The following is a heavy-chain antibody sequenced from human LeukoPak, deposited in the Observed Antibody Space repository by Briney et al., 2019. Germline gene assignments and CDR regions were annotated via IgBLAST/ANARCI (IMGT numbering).Heavy chain of an antibody. D-gene: IGHD1-26*01. CDR1: GYSISSGYY. CDR3: ARHEYSGSYYGLSWFDP. V-gene: IGHV4-38-2*01. J-gene: IGHJ5*02. CDR2: IYYSGST. Sequence: SETLSLTCAVSGYSISSGYYWGWIRQPPGKGLEWIASIYYSGSTYYNPSLKSRVTISVDTSKNQLSLKLSSLTAADTAVYYCARHEYSGSYYGLSWFDPWGQGTLVTVSS.